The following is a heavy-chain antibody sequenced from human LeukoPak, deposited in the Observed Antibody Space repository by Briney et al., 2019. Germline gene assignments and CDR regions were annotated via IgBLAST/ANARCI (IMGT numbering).Heavy chain of an antibody. Sequence: ASVKVSCKASGYTFTSYGISWVRQAPGQGLEWMGWISAYNGNTNYAQKLQGRVTVTTDTSTSTAYMELRSLRSDDTAVYYCARVKMSYYDILTGYPNYYYYYYMDVWGKGTTVTVSS. V-gene: IGHV1-18*01. CDR2: ISAYNGNT. D-gene: IGHD3-9*01. CDR1: GYTFTSYG. J-gene: IGHJ6*03. CDR3: ARVKMSYYDILTGYPNYYYYYYMDV.